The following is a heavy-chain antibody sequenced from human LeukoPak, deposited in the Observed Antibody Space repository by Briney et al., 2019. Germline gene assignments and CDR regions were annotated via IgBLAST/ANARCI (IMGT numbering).Heavy chain of an antibody. CDR1: GFTVGDYA. Sequence: GRSLRLSCTASGFTVGDYAMSWVRQAPGKGLEWVGFIRSKAYGGTTEYAASVKGRFTISRDDSKSIAYLQMNSLKTEDTAVYYCTREERRLGELSLAYWGQGTLVTVSS. V-gene: IGHV3-49*04. J-gene: IGHJ4*02. CDR2: IRSKAYGGTT. D-gene: IGHD3-16*02. CDR3: TREERRLGELSLAY.